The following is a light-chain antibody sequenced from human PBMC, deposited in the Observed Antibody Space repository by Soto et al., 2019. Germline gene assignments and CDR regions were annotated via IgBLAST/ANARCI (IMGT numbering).Light chain of an antibody. CDR1: NSGSKS. V-gene: IGLV3-21*04. J-gene: IGLJ2*01. CDR3: QVWDSSSDHVV. CDR2: YDS. Sequence: SYELTQPPSVSVAPGKTARITCGGNNSGSKSVHWYQQKPGQAPVLVIYYDSVRPSGIPERCSGSNSGNTATLTISRVEAGDEADYYCQVWDSSSDHVVFGGGTKLTVL.